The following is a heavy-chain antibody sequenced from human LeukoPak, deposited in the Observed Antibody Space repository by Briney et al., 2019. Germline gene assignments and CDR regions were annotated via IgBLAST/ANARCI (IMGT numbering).Heavy chain of an antibody. V-gene: IGHV1-69*05. CDR1: GGAFSSYA. J-gene: IGHJ6*03. D-gene: IGHD1-1*01. CDR3: ATNWNVDYYYMDV. Sequence: SVKVSCKASGGAFSSYAISWVRQAPGQGLEWMGGIIPIFGTANYAQKFQGRVTITTDESTSTAYMELSSLRSEDTAVYYCATNWNVDYYYMDVWGKGTTVTVSS. CDR2: IIPIFGTA.